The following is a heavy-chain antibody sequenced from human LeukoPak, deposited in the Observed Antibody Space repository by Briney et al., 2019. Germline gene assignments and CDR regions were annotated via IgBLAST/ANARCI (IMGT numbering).Heavy chain of an antibody. D-gene: IGHD6-19*01. CDR2: ISSNGGST. V-gene: IGHV3-64D*06. CDR1: GFTFSSYG. Sequence: PGRSLRLSCAASGFTFSSYGMHWVRQAPGKGLEYVSAISSNGGSTYYADSVKGRFTISRDNSKNTLYLQMSSLRAEDTAVYYCVKDRAVAGKGAKYFQHWGQGTLVTVSS. J-gene: IGHJ1*01. CDR3: VKDRAVAGKGAKYFQH.